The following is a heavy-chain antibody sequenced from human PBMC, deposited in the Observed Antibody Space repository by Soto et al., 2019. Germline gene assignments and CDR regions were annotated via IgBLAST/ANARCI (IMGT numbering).Heavy chain of an antibody. CDR3: ARGRRNYVLYYYMDV. V-gene: IGHV4-4*02. Sequence: QVQLQESGPGLVKPSGTLSLTCAISSGSISRSNWWSWVHQPPGKGLEWIGEIYHSGSTNYNPSLKSRVTISVDKSKNQFSLKLSSVTAADTAVYYCARGRRNYVLYYYMDVWGKGTTVTVSS. D-gene: IGHD1-7*01. CDR1: SGSISRSNW. CDR2: IYHSGST. J-gene: IGHJ6*03.